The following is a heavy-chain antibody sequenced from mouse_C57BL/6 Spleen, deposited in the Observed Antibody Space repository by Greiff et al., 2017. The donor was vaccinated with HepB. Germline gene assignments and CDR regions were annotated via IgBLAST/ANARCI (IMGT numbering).Heavy chain of an antibody. CDR1: GYTFTGYW. Sequence: VQLQQSGAELMKPGASVKLSCKATGYTFTGYWIEWVKQRPGHGLEWIGEILPGSGSTNYNEKFKGKATFTADTSSNTAYMQLSSLTTEDSAIYYGTRVGYDGDLYYFDYWGQGATLTVSS. V-gene: IGHV1-9*01. J-gene: IGHJ2*01. D-gene: IGHD2-3*01. CDR3: TRVGYDGDLYYFDY. CDR2: ILPGSGST.